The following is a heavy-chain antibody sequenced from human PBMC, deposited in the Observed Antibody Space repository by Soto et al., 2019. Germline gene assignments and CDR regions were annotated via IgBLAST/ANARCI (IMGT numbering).Heavy chain of an antibody. CDR2: IYYSGST. D-gene: IGHD6-6*01. J-gene: IGHJ6*02. Sequence: QVQLQESGPGLVKPSQTLSLTCTVSGGSISTGGYYWIWIRQHPAKGLEWIGYIYYSGSTYYNPSLKGRIPMSIDTSKHQFSLRLYSVTAADTAVYYCARRSPFHLYGMDVWGQGTTVTVSS. CDR3: ARRSPFHLYGMDV. V-gene: IGHV4-31*03. CDR1: GGSISTGGYY.